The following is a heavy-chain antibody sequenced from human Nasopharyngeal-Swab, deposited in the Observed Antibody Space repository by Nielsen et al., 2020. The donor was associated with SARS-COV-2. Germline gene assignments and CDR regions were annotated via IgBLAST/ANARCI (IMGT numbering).Heavy chain of an antibody. Sequence: ASVQVSCKASGYTFTSYYMHWVRHAPGQGLEWMGIINPSGGSTSYAQKFQGRVTMTRDTSTSTVYMELSSLRSEDTAVYYCARLLAAAGLYYYYGMDVWGQGTTVTVSS. V-gene: IGHV1-46*01. J-gene: IGHJ6*02. CDR2: INPSGGST. D-gene: IGHD6-13*01. CDR3: ARLLAAAGLYYYYGMDV. CDR1: GYTFTSYY.